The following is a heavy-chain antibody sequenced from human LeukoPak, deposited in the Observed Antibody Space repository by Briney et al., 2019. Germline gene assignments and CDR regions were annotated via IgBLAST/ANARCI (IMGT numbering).Heavy chain of an antibody. CDR1: GGSISSTNW. J-gene: IGHJ3*02. V-gene: IGHV4-4*02. CDR3: ARIQVVSTSFDI. Sequence: TSETLSLTCAVSGGSISSTNWWSWVRQPPGKGLEWIGEIYHSGSTKYNPSLKSRVTISVDKSENQFSLKLSSVTAADTAVYYCARIQVVSTSFDIWGQGTMVTFSS. CDR2: IYHSGST. D-gene: IGHD2-8*02.